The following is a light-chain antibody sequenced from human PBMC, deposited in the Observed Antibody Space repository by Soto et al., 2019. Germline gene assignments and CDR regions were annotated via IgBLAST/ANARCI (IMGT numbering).Light chain of an antibody. CDR2: HAS. Sequence: SQMTESRTTLLVSVGGGVTILXRASPCISNWFVWYQQNPGTAXEXLNXHASNLQSGVPSRFSGSVSGTEFTLTICSLQPDEFATYYCPQYHSYPFGQGTKVAIK. CDR1: PCISNW. CDR3: PQYHSYP. V-gene: IGKV1-5*02. J-gene: IGKJ1*01.